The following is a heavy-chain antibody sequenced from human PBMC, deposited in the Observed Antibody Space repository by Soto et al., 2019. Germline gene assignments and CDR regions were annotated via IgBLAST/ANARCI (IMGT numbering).Heavy chain of an antibody. Sequence: PRESLKISCEGSGYTFSTYWIGWVRQIPGEGLEWVGIIHPGNSDARYSPSFQGQVTISADTSINTAYLQWRSLKASDTAFYYCARHTNGYNPLDYWGQGTLVTVSS. J-gene: IGHJ4*02. CDR2: IHPGNSDA. CDR1: GYTFSTYW. CDR3: ARHTNGYNPLDY. D-gene: IGHD5-12*01. V-gene: IGHV5-51*01.